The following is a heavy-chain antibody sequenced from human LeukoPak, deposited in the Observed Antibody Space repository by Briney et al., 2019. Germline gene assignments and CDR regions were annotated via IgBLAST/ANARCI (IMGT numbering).Heavy chain of an antibody. CDR3: ARASHDYGDYSHFDY. V-gene: IGHV4-34*01. Sequence: PSETLSLTCAVYGGSLSGYYWSWIRQPPGKGLEWIGETNHSGSTNYNPSLKSRVTISVDTSKNQFSLKLSSVTAADTAVYCCARASHDYGDYSHFDYWGQGTLVTVSS. CDR1: GGSLSGYY. J-gene: IGHJ4*02. D-gene: IGHD4-17*01. CDR2: TNHSGST.